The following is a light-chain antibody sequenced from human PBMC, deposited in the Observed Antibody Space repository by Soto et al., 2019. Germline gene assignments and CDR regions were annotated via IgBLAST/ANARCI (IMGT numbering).Light chain of an antibody. CDR3: HQTYSTPWT. CDR1: QSISSW. CDR2: KAS. Sequence: DIQMTQSPSTLSASVGDRVTITCRASQSISSWLAWYQQKPGKAPKLLIYKASSLESGVPSRFSGSGSGTEFTLSISSLEPEDFATYSCHQTYSTPWTFGQGTKVDIK. V-gene: IGKV1-5*03. J-gene: IGKJ1*01.